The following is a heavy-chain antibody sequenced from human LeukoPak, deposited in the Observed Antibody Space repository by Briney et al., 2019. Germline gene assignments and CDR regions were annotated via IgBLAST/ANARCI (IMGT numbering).Heavy chain of an antibody. CDR2: MNPNSGNT. V-gene: IGHV1-8*03. D-gene: IGHD2-2*01. Sequence: GASVKVSCKASGYTFTSYDINWVRQATGQGLEWMGWMNPNSGNTGYAQKFQGRVTITRNTSISTAYMELSSLRSEDTAVYYCARGWRIVVVPAAMYYFDYWGQGTLVTVSS. CDR1: GYTFTSYD. J-gene: IGHJ4*02. CDR3: ARGWRIVVVPAAMYYFDY.